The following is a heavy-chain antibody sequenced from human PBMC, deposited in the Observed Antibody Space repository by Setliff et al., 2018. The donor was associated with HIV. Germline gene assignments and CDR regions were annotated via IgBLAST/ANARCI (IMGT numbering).Heavy chain of an antibody. CDR1: GGSISSSGPGYY. CDR2: VYYSGST. D-gene: IGHD3-3*01. J-gene: IGHJ4*02. CDR3: ARCQPDTIFGVVIFDY. V-gene: IGHV4-39*01. Sequence: KSSETLSLTCTVSGGSISSSGPGYYWGWVRQAPGGGLVWIGSVYYSGSTYYNPSLKSRVAISLDTSKNQLSLRLTSMTAADTAVYYCARCQPDTIFGVVIFDYWGQGKMVTVSS.